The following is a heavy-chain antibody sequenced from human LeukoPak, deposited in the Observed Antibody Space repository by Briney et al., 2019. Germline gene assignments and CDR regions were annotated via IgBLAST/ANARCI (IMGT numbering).Heavy chain of an antibody. CDR2: IRYDGSNK. J-gene: IGHJ6*03. CDR3: AKDGLHYYDSSGYYYYYMDV. V-gene: IGHV3-30*02. D-gene: IGHD3-22*01. CDR1: GFTVNNKY. Sequence: GGSLRLSCAASGFTVNNKYMTWVRQAPGKGLEWVAFIRYDGSNKYYADSVKGRFTISRDNSKNTLYLQMNSLRAEDTAVYYCAKDGLHYYDSSGYYYYYMDVWGKGTTVTISS.